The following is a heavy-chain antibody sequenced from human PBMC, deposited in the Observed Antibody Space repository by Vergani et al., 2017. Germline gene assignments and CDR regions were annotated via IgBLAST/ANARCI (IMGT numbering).Heavy chain of an antibody. CDR1: GDSIRSSNYY. CDR3: ARRSGGYYSGGKVHPLRTAFDV. Sequence: QVQLQESGPGLVKPSQTLSLTCTVSGDSIRSSNYYWGWIRQPPGKGLEWIASIYYSGSTYYNPSLKSRVTISVDTSKNQFSLKLSSVTAADTAVYFCARRSGGYYSGGKVHPLRTAFDVWGHGTVVTVSS. V-gene: IGHV4-39*01. J-gene: IGHJ3*01. CDR2: IYYSGST. D-gene: IGHD2-15*01.